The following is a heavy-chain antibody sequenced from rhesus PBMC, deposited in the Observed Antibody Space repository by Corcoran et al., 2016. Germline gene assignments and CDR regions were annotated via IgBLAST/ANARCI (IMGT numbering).Heavy chain of an antibody. CDR3: ARSKGVTLFDY. V-gene: IGHV4-106*01. Sequence: QVQLQESGPGLVKPSETLSLTCAVSGGSISDDYYWSWIRQPPGKGLEWIGYIYGSGGGTNYNPSLTKRVTISIDTSKNQYSLKLSSVTAADTAVYYCARSKGVTLFDYWGQGVLVTVSS. J-gene: IGHJ4*01. CDR2: IYGSGGGT. CDR1: GGSISDDYY. D-gene: IGHD4-23*01.